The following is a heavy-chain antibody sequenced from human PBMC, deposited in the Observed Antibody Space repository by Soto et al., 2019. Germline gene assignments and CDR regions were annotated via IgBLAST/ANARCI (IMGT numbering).Heavy chain of an antibody. CDR3: ARDFGYCRSGTCYREWFGP. Sequence: QVKLVQSGAEVKKPGASVKVSCKASGYTFTTHGISWVRQVPGQGLEWMGWVRGDNGHTNYAQSLQGRVTMTTDTSTNTAYMELRSLRSDDTAVYYCARDFGYCRSGTCYREWFGPWGEGTLVTVSS. V-gene: IGHV1-18*01. D-gene: IGHD2-15*01. J-gene: IGHJ5*02. CDR2: VRGDNGHT. CDR1: GYTFTTHG.